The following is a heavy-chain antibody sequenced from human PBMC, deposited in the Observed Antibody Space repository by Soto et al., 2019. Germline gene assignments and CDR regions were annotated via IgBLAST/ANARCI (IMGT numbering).Heavy chain of an antibody. CDR3: ARGSVVVVPAYYLDY. V-gene: IGHV4-59*01. CDR2: IYYSGST. J-gene: IGHJ4*02. D-gene: IGHD3-22*01. CDR1: GGNIGDVY. Sequence: PSTVFGGNIGDVYWRWIRKTQGKGLEWIGYIYYSGSTNYNPSLKSRVTISVDTSKTQFSLKLSSVTAADTAVYYCARGSVVVVPAYYLDYWGQGTLGTGSS.